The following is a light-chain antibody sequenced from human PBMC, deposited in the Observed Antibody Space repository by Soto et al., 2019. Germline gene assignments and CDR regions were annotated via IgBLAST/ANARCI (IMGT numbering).Light chain of an antibody. Sequence: DIQMTQSPSTLSASVGDRVTITCRASQSISSWLAWYHQKPGKAPKLLIYDASSLESGVPSRFSGSGSGTEFTLTISSLQPDDFATYYCQRYNSYPLTFGQGTRLEIK. CDR1: QSISSW. J-gene: IGKJ5*01. V-gene: IGKV1-5*01. CDR2: DAS. CDR3: QRYNSYPLT.